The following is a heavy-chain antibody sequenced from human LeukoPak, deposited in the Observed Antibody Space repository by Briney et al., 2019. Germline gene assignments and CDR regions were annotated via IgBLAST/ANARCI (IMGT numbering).Heavy chain of an antibody. CDR3: ARLGSGPHRIRFDP. V-gene: IGHV4-59*08. Sequence: SETLCLTCTVSGGSISSYYWSWIRQPPGKGLEWIGYIYYSGSTNYNPSLKSRVTISVDTSKNQFSLKLSSVTAADTAVYYCARLGSGPHRIRFDPWGQGTLVTVSS. CDR2: IYYSGST. J-gene: IGHJ5*02. CDR1: GGSISSYY. D-gene: IGHD6-19*01.